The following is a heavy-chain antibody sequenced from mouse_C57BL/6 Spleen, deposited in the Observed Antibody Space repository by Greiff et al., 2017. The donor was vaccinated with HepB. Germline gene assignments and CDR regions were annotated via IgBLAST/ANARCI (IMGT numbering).Heavy chain of an antibody. V-gene: IGHV1-50*01. Sequence: QVQLQQPGAELVKPGASVKLSCKASGYTFTSYWMQWVKQRPGQGLEWIGEIDPSDSYTNYNQKFKGKATLTVDTSSSTAYMPLSSLTSEDSAVYYCAREAGRVYYFDYWGQGTTLTVSS. CDR2: IDPSDSYT. J-gene: IGHJ2*01. CDR1: GYTFTSYW. CDR3: AREAGRVYYFDY.